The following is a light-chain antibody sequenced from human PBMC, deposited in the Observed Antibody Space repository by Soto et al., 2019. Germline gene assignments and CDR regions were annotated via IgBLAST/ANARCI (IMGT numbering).Light chain of an antibody. J-gene: IGKJ1*01. Sequence: DIRLTQSPSTLSASVGDTVTITCRASQSINTWLAWYQQKPGKGPNLLIYKASNLVSGVPTRFSGGGSGTEFTLNITSLQPDDFATYYCQQYNGYLRTFGQGTKVQVK. CDR1: QSINTW. CDR3: QQYNGYLRT. V-gene: IGKV1-5*03. CDR2: KAS.